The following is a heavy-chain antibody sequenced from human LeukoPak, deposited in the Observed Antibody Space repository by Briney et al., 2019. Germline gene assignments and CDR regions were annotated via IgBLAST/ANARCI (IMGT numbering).Heavy chain of an antibody. CDR1: GGSISSYY. CDR2: IYYGGST. J-gene: IGHJ6*02. D-gene: IGHD4-11*01. CDR3: ARVTVTTEPDYYYYGMDV. V-gene: IGHV4-59*01. Sequence: SETLSLTCTVSGGSISSYYWSWIRQPPGKGLEWIGYIYYGGSTNYNPSLKSRVTISVDTSKNQFSLKLSSVTAADTAVYYCARVTVTTEPDYYYYGMDVWGQGTTVTVSS.